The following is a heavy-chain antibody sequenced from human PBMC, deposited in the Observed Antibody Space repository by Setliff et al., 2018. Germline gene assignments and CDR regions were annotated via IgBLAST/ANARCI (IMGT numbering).Heavy chain of an antibody. J-gene: IGHJ6*03. CDR2: IYYSGTT. Sequence: SETLSLTCTVSGGSISSSDFYWGWIRQPPGKGLEWIGSIYYSGTTYYNPSLKSPVTISIDTSKNQFSLSLTSVTAEDTAVYYCARMSGFQYIDIWDKGTTVTVSS. CDR3: ARMSGFQYIDI. D-gene: IGHD3-3*01. CDR1: GGSISSSDFY. V-gene: IGHV4-39*01.